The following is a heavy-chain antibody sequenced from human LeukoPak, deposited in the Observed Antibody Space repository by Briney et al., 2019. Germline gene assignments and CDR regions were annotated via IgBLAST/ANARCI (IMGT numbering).Heavy chain of an antibody. J-gene: IGHJ3*02. D-gene: IGHD1-26*01. CDR1: GGSISSGDYY. CDR3: ARWSGSYDAFDI. Sequence: SETLSLTCTVSGGSISSGDYYWSWIRQPPGKGLEWIGYIYYSGSTYYNPSLKSRVTISVDTSKNQFSLKLSSVTAADTAVYYCARWSGSYDAFDIWGQGTMVTVSS. V-gene: IGHV4-30-4*08. CDR2: IYYSGST.